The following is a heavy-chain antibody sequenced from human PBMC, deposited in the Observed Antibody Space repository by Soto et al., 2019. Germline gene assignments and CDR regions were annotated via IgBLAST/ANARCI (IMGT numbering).Heavy chain of an antibody. J-gene: IGHJ4*02. V-gene: IGHV1-46*03. Sequence: GASVKVSCEACGDRFTSYYMHWVRQAPGQGLEWMGIINPSGGSTSYAQKFQGRVTMTRDTSTSTVYMELSSLRSEDTAVYYCARDYDFWSGPPSSPYFDYWGQGTLVTVSS. CDR2: INPSGGST. D-gene: IGHD3-3*01. CDR1: GDRFTSYY. CDR3: ARDYDFWSGPPSSPYFDY.